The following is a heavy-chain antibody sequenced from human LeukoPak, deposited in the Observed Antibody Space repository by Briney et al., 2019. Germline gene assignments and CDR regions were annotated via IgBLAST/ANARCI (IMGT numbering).Heavy chain of an antibody. CDR2: IYHSGST. V-gene: IGHV4-30-2*01. J-gene: IGHJ4*02. CDR1: GGSISSGGYS. CDR3: ASVAVAAIGNY. Sequence: PSETLSLTCAVSGGSISSGGYSWSWIRQPPGKGLEWIGYIYHSGSTYYNPSLKSRVTISVDTSKNQFSLKLSSVTAADTAVYYCASVAVAAIGNYWGQGTLVTVSS. D-gene: IGHD6-19*01.